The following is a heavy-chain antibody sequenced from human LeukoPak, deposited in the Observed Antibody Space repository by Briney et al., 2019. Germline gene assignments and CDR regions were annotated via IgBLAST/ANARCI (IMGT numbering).Heavy chain of an antibody. J-gene: IGHJ4*02. CDR3: ATPGFGSSWSFDY. CDR1: GYTFTGYY. D-gene: IGHD6-13*01. Sequence: ALVKVSCKASGYTFTGYYMHWVRQAPGQGLEWMGWINPNSGGTNYAQKFQGRVTMTRDTSISTAYMGLSRLRSDDTAVYYCATPGFGSSWSFDYWGQGTLVTVSS. CDR2: INPNSGGT. V-gene: IGHV1-2*02.